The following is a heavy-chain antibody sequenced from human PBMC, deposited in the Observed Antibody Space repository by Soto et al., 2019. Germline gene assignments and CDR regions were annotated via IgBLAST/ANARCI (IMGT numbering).Heavy chain of an antibody. J-gene: IGHJ6*02. CDR3: ASSPYSSSARHYYHYYGMDV. CDR2: TYYRSKWYN. Sequence: SQTLSLTCAISGDSVSSNSAAWNWIRQSPSRGLEWLGRTYYRSKWYNDYAVSVKSRITINPDTSKNQFSLQLNSVTPEDTAVYYCASSPYSSSARHYYHYYGMDVWGQGTTVTVSS. V-gene: IGHV6-1*01. D-gene: IGHD6-6*01. CDR1: GDSVSSNSAA.